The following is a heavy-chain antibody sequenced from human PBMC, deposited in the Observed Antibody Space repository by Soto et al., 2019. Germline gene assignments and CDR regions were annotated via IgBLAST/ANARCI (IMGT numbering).Heavy chain of an antibody. CDR3: ARERGKNDY. D-gene: IGHD3-10*01. J-gene: IGHJ4*02. V-gene: IGHV3-21*01. CDR1: GFTFSSDS. Sequence: EVQLVESGGGLVKPGGSLRLSCAASGFTFSSDSMNWVRQAPGKGLEWVSSISSSSSYIYYADTVKSRFTISRDNAKNSLYLQMNSLRAEDTAVYYCARERGKNDYWGQGTLVTVSS. CDR2: ISSSSSYI.